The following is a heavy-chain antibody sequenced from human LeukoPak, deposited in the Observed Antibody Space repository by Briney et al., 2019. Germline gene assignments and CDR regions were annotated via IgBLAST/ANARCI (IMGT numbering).Heavy chain of an antibody. V-gene: IGHV3-48*04. CDR1: GFTFSSYS. D-gene: IGHD1-1*01. CDR3: ARRTTTSWYFDL. CDR2: ISSSGSTI. J-gene: IGHJ2*01. Sequence: GGSLRLSCAASGFTFSSYSMTWIRQAPGKGLEWVSYISSSGSTIYYADSVKGRFTISRDNAKNSLYLQMNSLRGEDTAVYYCARRTTTSWYFDLWGRGTLVTVSS.